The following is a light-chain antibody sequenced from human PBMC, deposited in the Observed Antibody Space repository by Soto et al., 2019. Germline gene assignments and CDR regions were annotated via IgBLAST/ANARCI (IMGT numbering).Light chain of an antibody. V-gene: IGKV1-5*03. CDR2: KAS. CDR3: QQYESYGLT. CDR1: QSIHIY. Sequence: DIQMTQSPSTLSASVGDRVTITCRASQSIHIYLAWYQQKPGTAPQLLIYKASTLESGVPSRFSGSGSGTEFTLTINSLQPDDFATYFCQQYESYGLTFGGGTKVEIK. J-gene: IGKJ4*01.